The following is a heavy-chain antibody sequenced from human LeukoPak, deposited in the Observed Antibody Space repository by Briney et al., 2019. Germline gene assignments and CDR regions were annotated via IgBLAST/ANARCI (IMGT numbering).Heavy chain of an antibody. J-gene: IGHJ4*02. V-gene: IGHV4-30-2*03. Sequence: SQTLSLTCAVSGGSISSGGYSWSWIRQPPGKGLEWIGSIYYSGSTYYNPSLKSRVTISVDTSKNQFSLKLSSVTAADTAVYYWARCYYGWGSYRHDYWGQGTLVTVSS. CDR1: GGSISSGGYS. D-gene: IGHD3-16*02. CDR2: IYYSGST. CDR3: ARCYYGWGSYRHDY.